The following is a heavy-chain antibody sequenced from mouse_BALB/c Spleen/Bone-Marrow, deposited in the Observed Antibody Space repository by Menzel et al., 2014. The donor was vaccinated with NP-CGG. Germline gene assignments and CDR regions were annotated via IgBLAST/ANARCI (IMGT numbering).Heavy chain of an antibody. Sequence: VKLMESGTEVVRPGASVKLSCKASGYSFTTYWMNWVKQRPGQGLEWIGLIHPSDSETRLNQKFKDKATLTVDKSSSTAYMQLNSQKSEDSAVYYCAREKGYYGISWFAYWGQGTLVTVSA. D-gene: IGHD2-1*01. CDR1: GYSFTTYW. J-gene: IGHJ3*01. CDR2: IHPSDSET. V-gene: IGHV1-61*01. CDR3: AREKGYYGISWFAY.